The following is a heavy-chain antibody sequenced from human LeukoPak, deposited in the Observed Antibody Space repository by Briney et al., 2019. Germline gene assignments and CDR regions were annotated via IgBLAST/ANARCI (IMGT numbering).Heavy chain of an antibody. CDR1: GFTFSDYW. Sequence: GGSLRLSRAASGFTFSDYWMQWVRQAPGKGLEWVANIKEDGSNKYYVDSVKGRFTISRDNAKNSLYLQMNSLGAEDTAVYYCARRYFDSWGQGTLVTVSS. CDR3: ARRYFDS. J-gene: IGHJ4*02. CDR2: IKEDGSNK. V-gene: IGHV3-7*03.